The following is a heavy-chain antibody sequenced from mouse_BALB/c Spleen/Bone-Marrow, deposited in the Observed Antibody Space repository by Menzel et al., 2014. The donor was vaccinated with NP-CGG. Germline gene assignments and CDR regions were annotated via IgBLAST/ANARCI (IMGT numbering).Heavy chain of an antibody. D-gene: IGHD1-1*01. Sequence: EVQLAESGGGLVQPGESLKLSCESNEYEFPSHDMSWVRKTPEKRLELVAAINSDGGSTYYPDTMERRFIISRDNSKKTLYLQMSSLRSEDTAFYYCARHGDYYGSSLFAYWGQGTLVTVSA. V-gene: IGHV5-2*01. CDR1: EYEFPSHD. J-gene: IGHJ3*01. CDR2: INSDGGST. CDR3: ARHGDYYGSSLFAY.